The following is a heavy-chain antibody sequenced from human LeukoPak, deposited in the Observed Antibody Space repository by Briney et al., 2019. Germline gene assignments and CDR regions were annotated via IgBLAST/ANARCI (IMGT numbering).Heavy chain of an antibody. CDR2: ISYDGSNK. Sequence: GGSLRLSCAASGFTFSSYAMHGVRQAPGKGREWGAVISYDGSNKYYADSVKGRFTISRDNSKNTLYLQMNSLRAEDTAVYYCARGDIVVVPAASWFDPWGQGTLVTVSS. CDR3: ARGDIVVVPAASWFDP. V-gene: IGHV3-30*01. D-gene: IGHD2-2*01. CDR1: GFTFSSYA. J-gene: IGHJ5*02.